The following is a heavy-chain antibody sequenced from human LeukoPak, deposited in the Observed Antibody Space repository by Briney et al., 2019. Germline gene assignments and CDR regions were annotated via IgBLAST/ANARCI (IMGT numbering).Heavy chain of an antibody. J-gene: IGHJ5*02. Sequence: ASVTVSCKASGYTFTGYYMHWVRQAPGQGLEWMGWINPNSGGTNYAQKFQGRVTMTRDTSISTAYMELSRLRSEDTAVYYCARGDTYGDYVFVNWFDPWGQGTLVTVSS. CDR3: ARGDTYGDYVFVNWFDP. D-gene: IGHD4-17*01. V-gene: IGHV1-2*02. CDR1: GYTFTGYY. CDR2: INPNSGGT.